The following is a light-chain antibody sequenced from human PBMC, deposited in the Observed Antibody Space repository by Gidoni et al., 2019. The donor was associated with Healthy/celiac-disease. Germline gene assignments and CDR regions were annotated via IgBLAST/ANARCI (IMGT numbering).Light chain of an antibody. J-gene: IGKJ4*01. CDR2: GAS. V-gene: IGKV3-20*01. CDR3: QQYGSSPRIT. Sequence: EIVFTQSPGTLSLSPGERATLSCRASQSVSSSYLAWYQQKPGQAPRLLIYGASSRATGIPDRFSGSGSGTDFTLTISRLEPEDFAVYYCQQYGSSPRITFGGXTKVEIK. CDR1: QSVSSSY.